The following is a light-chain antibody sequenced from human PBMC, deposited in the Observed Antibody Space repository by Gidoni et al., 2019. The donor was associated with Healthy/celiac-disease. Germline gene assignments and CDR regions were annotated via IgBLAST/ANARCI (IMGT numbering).Light chain of an antibody. V-gene: IGKV3-15*01. J-gene: IGKJ2*01. CDR1: QSVCSN. Sequence: EIVMPQSPATLSVSPGERATLSCRASQSVCSNLAWYQQKPGQAPRLLIYGASTRATGIPARFSGSGSGTEFTLTISSLQSEDFAVYYCQQYNNWPPMYTFXXXTKLEIK. CDR2: GAS. CDR3: QQYNNWPPMYT.